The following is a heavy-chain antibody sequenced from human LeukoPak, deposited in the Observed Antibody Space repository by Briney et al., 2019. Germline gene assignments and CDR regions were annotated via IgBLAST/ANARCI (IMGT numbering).Heavy chain of an antibody. V-gene: IGHV3-53*01. CDR3: ARIASDTSGWYHFDF. J-gene: IGHJ4*02. Sequence: GGSLRLSCAASGFTVPRNCMNWVRQAPGKGLEWVSVIYSGGSTNYADSVKGRFTISRDNSKNTLYLQMNSLRAEDTAVYYCARIASDTSGWYHFDFWGQVTLVTVSS. CDR1: GFTVPRNC. D-gene: IGHD6-19*01. CDR2: IYSGGST.